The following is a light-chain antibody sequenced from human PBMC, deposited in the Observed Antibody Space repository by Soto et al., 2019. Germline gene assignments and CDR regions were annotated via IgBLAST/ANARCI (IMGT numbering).Light chain of an antibody. Sequence: QSALTQPASVSGSPGQSITISCTGTSSDVVGYSYVSWYQQHPGKAPKLMIYAVTHRPSGVSNRFSAAKSGNTAYLTISWFQAEDAADYYCGSYASSSTLVFGGGTKVTVL. J-gene: IGLJ3*02. V-gene: IGLV2-14*01. CDR2: AVT. CDR3: GSYASSSTLV. CDR1: SSDVVGYSY.